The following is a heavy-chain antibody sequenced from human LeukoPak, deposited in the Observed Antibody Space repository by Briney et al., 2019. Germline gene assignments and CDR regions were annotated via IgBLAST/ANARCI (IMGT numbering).Heavy chain of an antibody. D-gene: IGHD2-2*01. V-gene: IGHV1-2*06. J-gene: IGHJ6*02. CDR2: INPNSGGT. CDR1: VYTFTGYY. Sequence: GASVRDSCKASVYTFTGYYIHWVRQAPGQGLEWMGRINPNSGGTNYAQKFQGRVTMTRDTSISTAYMELSRLKSDDTAVYYCARSNVVLPPYGMDVWGQGTTVTVSS. CDR3: ARSNVVLPPYGMDV.